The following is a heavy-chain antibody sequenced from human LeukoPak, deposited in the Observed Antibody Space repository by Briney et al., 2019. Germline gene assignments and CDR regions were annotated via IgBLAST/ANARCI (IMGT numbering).Heavy chain of an antibody. J-gene: IGHJ6*03. D-gene: IGHD3-10*01. CDR3: ARVARGDYYYYYMDV. V-gene: IGHV3-21*06. Sequence: GGSPRLSCAASGFTFNTYSMNWARQAPGKGLEWVSSIDSSGGYMFYADSVKGRFTISRDNGKNSLYLQMNSLRAEDTALYYCARVARGDYYYYYMDVWGKGTTVTVSS. CDR2: IDSSGGYM. CDR1: GFTFNTYS.